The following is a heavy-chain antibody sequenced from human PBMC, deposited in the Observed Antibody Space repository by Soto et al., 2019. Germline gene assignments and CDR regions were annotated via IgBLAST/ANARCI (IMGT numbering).Heavy chain of an antibody. Sequence: GASVKVPCKASGGTFSSYTISWVRQAPGQRLEWMGWINAGNGNTKYSQKFQGRVTITRDTSASTAYMELSSLRSEDTAVYYCARLVPYNWFDPWGQGTLVTVSS. D-gene: IGHD6-13*01. CDR3: ARLVPYNWFDP. J-gene: IGHJ5*02. CDR2: INAGNGNT. V-gene: IGHV1-3*01. CDR1: GGTFSSYT.